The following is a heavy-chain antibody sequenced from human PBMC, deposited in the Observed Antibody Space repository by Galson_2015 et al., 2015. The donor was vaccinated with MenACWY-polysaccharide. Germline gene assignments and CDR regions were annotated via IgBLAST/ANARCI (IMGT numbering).Heavy chain of an antibody. J-gene: IGHJ3*02. Sequence: SLRLSCAASGFTFRDYEMNWVRQAPGKGLEWVSYISSSGSAIHYGDSVKGRFTISRDNAKNSLYLQMNSLRAEDTALYYCARESSSGYRDAFDIWGQGTMVTVSS. CDR3: ARESSSGYRDAFDI. D-gene: IGHD3-22*01. CDR1: GFTFRDYE. V-gene: IGHV3-48*03. CDR2: ISSSGSAI.